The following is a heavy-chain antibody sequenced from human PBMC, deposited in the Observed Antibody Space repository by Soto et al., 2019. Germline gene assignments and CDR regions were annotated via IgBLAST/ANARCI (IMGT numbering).Heavy chain of an antibody. J-gene: IGHJ4*02. D-gene: IGHD3-10*01. CDR3: AKDPDGSGPNFDY. Sequence: EVQLLESGGGLVQPGGSLRLSCAASGFTFSSYAMSWVRQAPGKGLEWVSGISGSGGSTYYADSVKGRFTISRDNSKNTLYLQRNSLRAEDTAVYYCAKDPDGSGPNFDYWGKGTLATVSS. CDR1: GFTFSSYA. CDR2: ISGSGGST. V-gene: IGHV3-23*01.